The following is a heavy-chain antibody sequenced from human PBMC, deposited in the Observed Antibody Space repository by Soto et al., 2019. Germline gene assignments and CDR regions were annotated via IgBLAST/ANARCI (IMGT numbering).Heavy chain of an antibody. CDR3: ARRYSSSGSCPRNYYGMGV. Sequence: PGESMKICCRGFGYKLAGYWISWVRMMTGKGLAWMGRIDPIDSYTNYSPSFQGPVTISAAKSISTAYLQWSSMKASDAAMYYCARRYSSSGSCPRNYYGMGVCGQGTTVTVSS. CDR1: GYKLAGYW. CDR2: IDPIDSYT. V-gene: IGHV5-10-1*01. D-gene: IGHD2-15*01. J-gene: IGHJ6*02.